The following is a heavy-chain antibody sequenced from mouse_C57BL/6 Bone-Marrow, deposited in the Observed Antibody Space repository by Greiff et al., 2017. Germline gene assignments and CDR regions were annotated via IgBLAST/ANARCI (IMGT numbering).Heavy chain of an antibody. D-gene: IGHD1-1*01. CDR2: ISSGSSTI. Sequence: EVQLVESGGGLVKPGGSLKLSCAASGFTFSDYGMHWVRQAPEKGLEWVAYISSGSSTIYYADKVKGRFTISRDNAKNNLFLQMTSLRSEDTAMYYCARRDYGSSPHWYFDVWGTGTTVTVSS. CDR1: GFTFSDYG. CDR3: ARRDYGSSPHWYFDV. V-gene: IGHV5-17*01. J-gene: IGHJ1*03.